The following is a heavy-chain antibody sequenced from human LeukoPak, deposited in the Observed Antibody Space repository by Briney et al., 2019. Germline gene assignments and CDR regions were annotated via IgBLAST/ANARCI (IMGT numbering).Heavy chain of an antibody. V-gene: IGHV1-18*01. CDR3: ARHGNALTHSEYFDH. J-gene: IGHJ4*02. D-gene: IGHD1-26*01. CDR1: GYTFNTYA. Sequence: ASVKVSCKTSGYTFNTYAISWVRQAPGQGLEWMGWISNHNVNTNSAQKLQGRVTITKDTSTSTAYLDLQSLRSDDTAIYYCARHGNALTHSEYFDHWGQGTLITVSS. CDR2: ISNHNVNT.